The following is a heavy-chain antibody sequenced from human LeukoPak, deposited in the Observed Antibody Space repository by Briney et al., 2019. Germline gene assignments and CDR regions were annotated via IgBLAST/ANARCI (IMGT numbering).Heavy chain of an antibody. V-gene: IGHV1-2*02. D-gene: IGHD3-22*01. CDR3: ARDLNYYDSSGYYPD. CDR2: INPNSGGK. J-gene: IGHJ4*02. Sequence: ASVKVSCKASGYTFTGYYMHWVRQAPGQGLEWMGCINPNSGGKNYAQKFQGRVTMTRDTSISTAYMELSSLRSDDTAVYYCARDLNYYDSSGYYPDWGQGTLVTVSS. CDR1: GYTFTGYY.